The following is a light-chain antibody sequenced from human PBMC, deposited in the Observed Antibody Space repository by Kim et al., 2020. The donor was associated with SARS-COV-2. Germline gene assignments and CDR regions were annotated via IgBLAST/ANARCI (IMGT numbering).Light chain of an antibody. CDR1: SSDIGGYAY. CDR3: FSYTSSGTYV. Sequence: QSVLTQPASVSGSLGQSITISCTGTSSDIGGYAYVSWYQQHPGKVPKLMIYDVRDRPSGVSNRFSGSKSGNTASLTISDLQAEDEADYYCFSYTSSGTYVFGTATKVTVL. CDR2: DVR. V-gene: IGLV2-14*01. J-gene: IGLJ1*01.